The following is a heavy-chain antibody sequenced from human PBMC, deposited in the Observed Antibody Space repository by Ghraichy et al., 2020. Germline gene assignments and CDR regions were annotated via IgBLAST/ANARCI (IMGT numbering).Heavy chain of an antibody. V-gene: IGHV3-30*04. CDR1: GFTFNRYA. CDR2: ISFDGKNK. J-gene: IGHJ3*02. Sequence: GGSLRLSCAASGFTFNRYAMHWVRQAPGKGLEWVAVISFDGKNKYYADSVKGRFTFSRDNSKNTLYLQMDTLRVEDTAVYYCARPVDVLIFVCFDIWGQGTMVTVSS. CDR3: ARPVDVLIFVCFDI. D-gene: IGHD2/OR15-2a*01.